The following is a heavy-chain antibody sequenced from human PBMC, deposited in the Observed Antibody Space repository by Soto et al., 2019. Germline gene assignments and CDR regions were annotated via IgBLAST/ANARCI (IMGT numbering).Heavy chain of an antibody. V-gene: IGHV1-3*01. CDR2: INAGNGNT. J-gene: IGHJ6*02. CDR1: GYTFTSYA. D-gene: IGHD6-13*01. Sequence: ASVKVSCKASGYTFTSYAMHWVRQAPGQRLEWMGWINAGNGNTKYSQKFQGRVTIARDTSASTAYMELSGLRSEDTAAYYCARVRIAADKYGMDVWGQGTTVTVS. CDR3: ARVRIAADKYGMDV.